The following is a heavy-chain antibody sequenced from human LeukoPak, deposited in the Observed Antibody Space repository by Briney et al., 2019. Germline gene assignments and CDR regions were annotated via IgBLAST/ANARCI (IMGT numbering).Heavy chain of an antibody. J-gene: IGHJ5*02. CDR2: VDHSGST. Sequence: SETLSLTCAVYGGSFSGYYWSWIRQPPGKGLEWIGEVDHSGSTNYKSSLKSRVTISVDMSKNQFSLRVSSVTAADTAVYYCAGYSNSWLGWFDPWGQGTLVTVSS. CDR1: GGSFSGYY. D-gene: IGHD6-13*01. V-gene: IGHV4-34*01. CDR3: AGYSNSWLGWFDP.